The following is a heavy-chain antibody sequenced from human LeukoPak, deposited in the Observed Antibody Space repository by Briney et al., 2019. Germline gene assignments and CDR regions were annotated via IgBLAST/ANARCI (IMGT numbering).Heavy chain of an antibody. D-gene: IGHD3-22*01. J-gene: IGHJ5*02. Sequence: SETLSLTRTVSGGSISSSSYYWGWIRQPPGKGLEWIGSIYYSGSTYYNPSLKSRVTISVDTSKNQFSLKLSSVTAADTAVYYCASPNYYDSSGYYGNPWGQGTLVTVSS. V-gene: IGHV4-39*01. CDR3: ASPNYYDSSGYYGNP. CDR1: GGSISSSSYY. CDR2: IYYSGST.